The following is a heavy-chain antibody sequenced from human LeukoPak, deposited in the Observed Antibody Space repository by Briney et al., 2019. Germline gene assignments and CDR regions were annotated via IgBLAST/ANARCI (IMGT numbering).Heavy chain of an antibody. CDR1: GFTFSSYS. D-gene: IGHD3-22*01. Sequence: GGSLRLSCAASGFTFSSYSMNWVRQAPGKGLEWVSYFSTSSSHIYYADSVKGRFTISRDNAKNSLYLQMNSLRAEDTAVYYCAREDYYDSSGYFTTLLDYWGQGTLVTVSS. V-gene: IGHV3-21*01. J-gene: IGHJ4*02. CDR2: FSTSSSHI. CDR3: AREDYYDSSGYFTTLLDY.